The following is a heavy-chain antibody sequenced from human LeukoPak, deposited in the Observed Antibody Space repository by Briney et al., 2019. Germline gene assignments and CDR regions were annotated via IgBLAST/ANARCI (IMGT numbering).Heavy chain of an antibody. CDR3: ARDLGV. Sequence: SETLSLTCTVSGGSISSYYWTWIRQPPGKGLEWVGHINYSGSTNYNPSLKSRVTISLDTSKNQCSLTLTSVTAADTAVYYCARDLGVWGKGTTVTVSS. J-gene: IGHJ6*04. CDR1: GGSISSYY. V-gene: IGHV4-59*01. CDR2: INYSGST.